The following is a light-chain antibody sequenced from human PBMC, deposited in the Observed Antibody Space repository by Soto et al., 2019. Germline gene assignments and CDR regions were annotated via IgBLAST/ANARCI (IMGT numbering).Light chain of an antibody. CDR3: TSYVGNDIWV. Sequence: QSALTQPXSXSXSPGQXVTXXXTGTSSDVGAYKYVSWYQQYPGKAPKLMIYEVTKRPSGVPDRFSGSKSGNTASLTVSGLQAEDEADYYCTSYVGNDIWVFGGGTKLTVL. V-gene: IGLV2-8*01. CDR1: SSDVGAYKY. J-gene: IGLJ3*02. CDR2: EVT.